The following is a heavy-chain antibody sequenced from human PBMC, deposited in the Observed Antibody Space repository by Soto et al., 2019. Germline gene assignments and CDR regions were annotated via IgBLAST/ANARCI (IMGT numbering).Heavy chain of an antibody. Sequence: QVQLQESGPGLVKPSQTLSLTCTVSGGSISRGNYYWSWIRQPPGKGLEWIGFISYCGSTCYNASLQSRVTKSVDTSKNQVSLILNSVTAADTAVYYCATMVTSAKGLYYFDYWGQGTLVTVSS. CDR3: ATMVTSAKGLYYFDY. J-gene: IGHJ4*02. CDR2: ISYCGST. V-gene: IGHV4-30-4*01. CDR1: GGSISRGNYY. D-gene: IGHD2-8*01.